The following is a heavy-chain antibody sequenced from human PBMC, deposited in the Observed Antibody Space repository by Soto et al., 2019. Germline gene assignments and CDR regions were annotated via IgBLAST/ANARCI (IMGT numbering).Heavy chain of an antibody. CDR2: IYYNGST. J-gene: IGHJ4*02. Sequence: QVLLQESGPGLVKPSETLSLTCTVSGGSISNYFWSWIRQSPGKGLEWLGFIYYNGSTNYNPSLKSRVTISVDTPKNQSSLKLSSVTAADTAVYYCARDEGEYWGQGTLVTVSS. V-gene: IGHV4-59*01. CDR3: ARDEGEY. D-gene: IGHD3-16*01. CDR1: GGSISNYF.